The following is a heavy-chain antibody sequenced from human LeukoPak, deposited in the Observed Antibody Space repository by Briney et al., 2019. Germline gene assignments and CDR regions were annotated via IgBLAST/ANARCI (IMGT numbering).Heavy chain of an antibody. CDR3: AGHLDPSPRGVIGY. D-gene: IGHD3-10*01. J-gene: IGHJ4*02. CDR1: GFTFSSYN. Sequence: GGSLRLSCAASGFTFSSYNMNWVRQAPGKGLEWVSSISSSSSYIYYADSVKGRFTISRDNAKNTLYLQMNSLRAEDTAVYYCAGHLDPSPRGVIGYWGQGTLVTVCS. CDR2: ISSSSSYI. V-gene: IGHV3-21*01.